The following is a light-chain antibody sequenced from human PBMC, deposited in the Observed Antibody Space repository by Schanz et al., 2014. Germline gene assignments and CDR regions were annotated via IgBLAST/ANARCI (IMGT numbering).Light chain of an antibody. V-gene: IGKV3D-20*02. CDR1: QSGSSGF. J-gene: IGKJ4*01. CDR2: GAS. CDR3: QQRSTWFS. Sequence: EIVLTQAPGTLSLSPGERATLSYGASQSGSSGFLAWYQRKRGQAPRLLISGASSTATGIPGRFSGSGSGTDFTLTNSRLEPEDFAVYYCQQRSTWFSFGGGTKVEIK.